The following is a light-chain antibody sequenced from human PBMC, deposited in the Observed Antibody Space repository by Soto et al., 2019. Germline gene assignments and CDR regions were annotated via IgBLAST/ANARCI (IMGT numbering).Light chain of an antibody. CDR3: TSYKSSSTQV. V-gene: IGLV2-14*01. CDR2: EVT. CDR1: SSDVGGYDY. J-gene: IGLJ1*01. Sequence: QSALTQPASVSGSPGQSITISCTGTSSDVGGYDYVSWYQQHPGTAPRLIIFEVTNRPSGVSNHFSGSKSGNTASLTISGLQAEDEADYYCTSYKSSSTQVFGTGTKVTVL.